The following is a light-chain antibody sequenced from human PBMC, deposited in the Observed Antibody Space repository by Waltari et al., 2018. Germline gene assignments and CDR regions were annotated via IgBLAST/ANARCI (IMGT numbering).Light chain of an antibody. V-gene: IGLV2-8*01. Sequence: QSALTQPPSASGSPGQSVTIPCTGTSSDIGDYNFVSWYPQHPGKAPKLMIYEVSKRTSGVPDRFSGSKSGYTASLTVSGLQAEDEAEYYCSSYGGRNNLIFVGGTKLTVL. CDR1: SSDIGDYNF. CDR2: EVS. CDR3: SSYGGRNNLI. J-gene: IGLJ2*01.